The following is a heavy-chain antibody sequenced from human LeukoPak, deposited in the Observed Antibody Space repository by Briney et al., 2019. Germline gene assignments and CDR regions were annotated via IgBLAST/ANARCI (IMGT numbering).Heavy chain of an antibody. V-gene: IGHV1-18*01. CDR3: GRDGFGDFDY. J-gene: IGHJ4*02. CDR1: GYTLTSYG. Sequence: ASVKVSCKASGYTLTSYGISWVRQALGQGLWWMGWNSDYNGNANYAQKLEGRVTMTTDTSTSTAHKELRSRRSDDTAVYYCGRDGFGDFDYWGQGTLVTVTS. D-gene: IGHD3-10*01. CDR2: NSDYNGNA.